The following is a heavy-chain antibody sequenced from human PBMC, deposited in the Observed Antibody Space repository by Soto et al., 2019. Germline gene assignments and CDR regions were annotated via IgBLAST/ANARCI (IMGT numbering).Heavy chain of an antibody. CDR3: AKDSLGLAVVTPVGYYFDY. J-gene: IGHJ4*02. CDR2: ISGSGGST. CDR1: GFTFSSYA. D-gene: IGHD2-15*01. V-gene: IGHV3-23*01. Sequence: GGSLRLSCAASGFTFSSYAMSWVRQAPGKGLEWVSAISGSGGSTYYADSVKGRFTISRDNSKNTLYLQMNSLRAEDTAVYYCAKDSLGLAVVTPVGYYFDYWGQGTLVTVSS.